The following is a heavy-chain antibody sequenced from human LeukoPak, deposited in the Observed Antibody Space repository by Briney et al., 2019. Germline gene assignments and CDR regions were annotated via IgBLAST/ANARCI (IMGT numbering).Heavy chain of an antibody. CDR1: GGSVSNGRFY. Sequence: PSETLSLTCTVSGGSVSNGRFYWSWIRQPPGKGLEWIGYIYYSGSTKYNPSLKSRVTMSVDTSKNQFSLKLTSVTAADTAVYYCASVDDGMCSGGSCYFDFRGQGTLVTVSS. CDR2: IYYSGST. D-gene: IGHD2-15*01. J-gene: IGHJ4*02. CDR3: ASVDDGMCSGGSCYFDF. V-gene: IGHV4-61*01.